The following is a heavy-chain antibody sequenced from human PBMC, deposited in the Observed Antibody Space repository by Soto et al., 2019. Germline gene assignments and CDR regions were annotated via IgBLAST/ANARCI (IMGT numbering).Heavy chain of an antibody. J-gene: IGHJ5*02. D-gene: IGHD4-17*01. CDR2: IYYSGST. CDR3: ARRGDYGDYGRFDP. V-gene: IGHV4-31*03. CDR1: GGSISSGGYY. Sequence: PSETLSLTCTVSGGSISSGGYYWSWIRQHPGKGLEWIGYIYYSGSTYYNPSLKSRVTISVDTSKNQFSLKLSSVTAADTAVYYCARRGDYGDYGRFDPWGQGTLVTVSS.